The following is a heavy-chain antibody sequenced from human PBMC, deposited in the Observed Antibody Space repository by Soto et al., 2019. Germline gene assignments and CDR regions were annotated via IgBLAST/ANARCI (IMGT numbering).Heavy chain of an antibody. CDR1: GFTIGDYW. V-gene: IGHV3-7*01. J-gene: IGHJ4*02. Sequence: EVQLVESGRGVVQPGGSLRLSCAASGFTIGDYWISWVRQAPRKWLDLMANIKQDGSEKYYVDSVKGLITISVDSAKNSLYLQINSLRGDDTAGYYCAGTIVVVVADTFDHWGQGTLVTLSS. D-gene: IGHD2-15*01. CDR2: IKQDGSEK. CDR3: AGTIVVVVADTFDH.